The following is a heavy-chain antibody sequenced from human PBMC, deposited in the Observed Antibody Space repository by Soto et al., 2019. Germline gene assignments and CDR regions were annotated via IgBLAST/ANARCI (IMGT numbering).Heavy chain of an antibody. CDR1: GYTFTSYY. V-gene: IGHV1-46*01. CDR2: INPSGGST. CDR3: ARDREVTTPFYYFDY. Sequence: QVQLVQSGAEVKKPGASVKVSYKASGYTFTSYYMHWVRQAPGQGLEWMGIINPSGGSTSYAQKFQGRVTMTRDTSTSTVYMELSSLRSEDTAVYYCARDREVTTPFYYFDYWGQGTLVTVSS. J-gene: IGHJ4*02. D-gene: IGHD4-17*01.